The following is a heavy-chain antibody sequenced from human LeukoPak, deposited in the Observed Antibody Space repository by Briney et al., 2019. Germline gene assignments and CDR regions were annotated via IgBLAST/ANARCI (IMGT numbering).Heavy chain of an antibody. V-gene: IGHV4-39*01. CDR2: IHYSGVT. Sequence: SETLSLTCTVSGGSISSSSFFWGWVRQPPGQGLEWIAAIHYSGVTHYNPSLKSRVTISADTSRNQFSLNLNSVTATDTAVYYCARLGHCSGGGSCHHDYWGQGTLVTVSS. CDR1: GGSISSSSFF. CDR3: ARLGHCSGGGSCHHDY. D-gene: IGHD2-15*01. J-gene: IGHJ4*02.